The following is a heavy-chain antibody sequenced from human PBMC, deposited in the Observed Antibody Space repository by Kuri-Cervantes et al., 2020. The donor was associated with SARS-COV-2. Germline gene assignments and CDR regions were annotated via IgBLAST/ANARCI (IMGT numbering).Heavy chain of an antibody. Sequence: SETLSLTCTVSGGSISSSSYYWGWIRQPPGKGLEWIGYIYYSGSTNYNPSLKSRVTISVDTSKNQFSLKLSSVTAADTAVYYCARGSNYDFWSGYSTFDYWGQGTLVTVSS. V-gene: IGHV4-61*05. J-gene: IGHJ4*02. CDR1: GGSISSSSYY. CDR3: ARGSNYDFWSGYSTFDY. CDR2: IYYSGST. D-gene: IGHD3-3*01.